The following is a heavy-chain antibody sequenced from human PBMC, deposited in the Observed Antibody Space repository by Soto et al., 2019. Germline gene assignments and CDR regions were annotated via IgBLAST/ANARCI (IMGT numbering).Heavy chain of an antibody. CDR1: GNTFTYRY. CDR3: AGGGAGSGPFTWELPDH. J-gene: IGHJ4*02. D-gene: IGHD1-26*01. V-gene: IGHV1-45*02. CDR2: ITPFSGDV. Sequence: QMQLVQSGAEVKKTGSSVTVSCKALGNTFTYRYLHWVRQAPGQALEWMGWITPFSGDVHYEQKLQERVIMTRDRSINTAYMQMSSLRSEDTAMYFCAGGGAGSGPFTWELPDHWGQGTLVTVCS.